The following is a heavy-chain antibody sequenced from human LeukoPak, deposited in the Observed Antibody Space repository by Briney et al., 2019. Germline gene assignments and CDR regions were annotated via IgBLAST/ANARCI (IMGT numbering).Heavy chain of an antibody. Sequence: ASVKVSCKASGYTFRSYGINWVRQAPGQGLEWMGWMNPNNGNTGYAQKFQGRVTMTRNTSISTAYMELSSLRSEDTAVYYCARGGSQATGYWGQGTLVTVSS. CDR1: GYTFRSYG. V-gene: IGHV1-8*02. CDR2: MNPNNGNT. J-gene: IGHJ4*02. CDR3: ARGGSQATGY. D-gene: IGHD3-10*01.